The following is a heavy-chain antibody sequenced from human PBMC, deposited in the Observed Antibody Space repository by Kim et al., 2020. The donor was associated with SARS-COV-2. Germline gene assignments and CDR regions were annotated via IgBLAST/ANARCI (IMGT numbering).Heavy chain of an antibody. V-gene: IGHV3-23*01. CDR3: AKDPYTSGWYRAGDS. CDR2: ISGRGGGST. D-gene: IGHD6-19*01. J-gene: IGHJ4*02. CDR1: GFTFSNFA. Sequence: GGSLRLSCAASGFTFSNFAMSWVRQAPGKGLQWVSGISGRGGGSTSYADSVKGRFTISRDNSKNTLYLQMNSLRVEDMAIYYCAKDPYTSGWYRAGDSWGQGTLVTVSS.